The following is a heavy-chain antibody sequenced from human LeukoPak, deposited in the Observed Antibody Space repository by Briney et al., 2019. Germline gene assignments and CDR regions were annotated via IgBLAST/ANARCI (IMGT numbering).Heavy chain of an antibody. J-gene: IGHJ4*02. CDR3: ARGYSSSWYLD. V-gene: IGHV3-23*01. CDR1: GFTLSNYG. Sequence: PGGSLRLSCAASGFTLSNYGMNRVRQAPGKGLEWVSTTSGSGEIRYYADSVKGRFTISRDNAKNSLYLQMNSLRADDTAVYYCARGYSSSWYLDWGQGTLVTVSS. D-gene: IGHD6-13*01. CDR2: TSGSGEIR.